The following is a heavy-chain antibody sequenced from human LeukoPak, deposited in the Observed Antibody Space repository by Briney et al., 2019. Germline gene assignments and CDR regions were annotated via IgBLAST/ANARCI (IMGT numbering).Heavy chain of an antibody. D-gene: IGHD3-22*01. Sequence: SETLSLTCAVSGGSISSYYWSWIRQPPGKGLEWIGYIYYSGSTNYNPSLKSRVTISVDTSKNQFSLKLSSVTAADTAVYYCARDLGYYDSSGYNDAFDIWGQGTMVTVSS. J-gene: IGHJ3*02. CDR3: ARDLGYYDSSGYNDAFDI. CDR2: IYYSGST. CDR1: GGSISSYY. V-gene: IGHV4-59*12.